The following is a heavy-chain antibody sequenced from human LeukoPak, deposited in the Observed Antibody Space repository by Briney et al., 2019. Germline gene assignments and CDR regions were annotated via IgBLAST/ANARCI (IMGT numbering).Heavy chain of an antibody. J-gene: IGHJ1*01. D-gene: IGHD4-17*01. CDR3: ARGHVALEYGDYIHFQS. Sequence: PGGSLRLSCTASGFTFSSYAMTWVRQAPGKGLEWVSSISGSGGSTYYADSVKGRFTISRDNSKNTLYVQMNSLRAEDSAVYYCARGHVALEYGDYIHFQSWGQGTLVTVSS. CDR2: ISGSGGST. CDR1: GFTFSSYA. V-gene: IGHV3-23*01.